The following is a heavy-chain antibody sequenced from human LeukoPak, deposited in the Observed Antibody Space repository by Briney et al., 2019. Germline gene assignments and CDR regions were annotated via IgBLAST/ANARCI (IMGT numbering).Heavy chain of an antibody. J-gene: IGHJ2*01. CDR2: INHSGST. Sequence: SETLSLTRAVYGGSFSGYYWSWIRQPPGKGLEWIGEINHSGSTNYNPPLKSRVTISVDTSKNQFSLKLSSVTAADTAVYYCARGVEEQQLDTNWYFDLWGRGTLVTVSS. D-gene: IGHD6-13*01. CDR3: ARGVEEQQLDTNWYFDL. V-gene: IGHV4-34*01. CDR1: GGSFSGYY.